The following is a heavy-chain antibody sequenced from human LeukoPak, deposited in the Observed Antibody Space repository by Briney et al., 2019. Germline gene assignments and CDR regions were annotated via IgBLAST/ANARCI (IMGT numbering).Heavy chain of an antibody. Sequence: PGRSLRLSCVTSGFTFLDFAVHWVCQAPGKGLEWVAVMSYDGNNIYYADSVKGRFTLSRDSSKNTLYLQMNSLRPEDTAVYYCTREWGAAADYWGQGTLVTVSS. D-gene: IGHD6-13*01. J-gene: IGHJ4*02. CDR2: MSYDGNNI. V-gene: IGHV3-30-3*01. CDR1: GFTFLDFA. CDR3: TREWGAAADY.